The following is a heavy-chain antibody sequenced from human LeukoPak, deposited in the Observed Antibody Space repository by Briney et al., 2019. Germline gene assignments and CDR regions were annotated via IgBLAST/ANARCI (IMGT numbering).Heavy chain of an antibody. CDR2: IYPGDSDT. D-gene: IGHD6-6*01. CDR1: GYSFTSYW. CDR3: ARASIAARPRRNWFDP. J-gene: IGHJ5*02. Sequence: GESLKISCEGSGYSFTSYWIGWVRQMPGKGLEWMGIIYPGDSDTRYSPSFQGQVTISADKSISTAYLQWSSLKASDTAMYYCARASIAARPRRNWFDPWGQGTLVTVSS. V-gene: IGHV5-51*01.